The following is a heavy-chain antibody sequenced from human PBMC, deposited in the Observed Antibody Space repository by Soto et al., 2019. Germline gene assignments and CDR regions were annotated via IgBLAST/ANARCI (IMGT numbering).Heavy chain of an antibody. J-gene: IGHJ4*02. CDR3: ARDQLDRLKTRETRYFDF. Sequence: GGSLRLSCAASGFTFSSYAMSWVRQAPGKGLEWVSAISGSGGSTYYADFVEGRFTISRDNSKNTLFLQMNSLRADDTAVYYCARDQLDRLKTRETRYFDFWGQGTPVTFSS. CDR1: GFTFSSYA. V-gene: IGHV3-23*01. CDR2: ISGSGGST. D-gene: IGHD3-3*01.